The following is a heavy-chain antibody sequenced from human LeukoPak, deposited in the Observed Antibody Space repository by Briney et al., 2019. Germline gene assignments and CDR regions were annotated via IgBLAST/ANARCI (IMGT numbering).Heavy chain of an antibody. D-gene: IGHD4-17*01. CDR3: ARGSFFMTTVIYY. Sequence: PSETLSLTCTVSGGSISSYYWSWIRQPPGKGLEWIGYIYYSGSTNYNPSLKSRVTISVDTSKNQFSLRLSSVTAADTAVYYCARGSFFMTTVIYYWGQGTLVTVSS. V-gene: IGHV4-59*12. CDR1: GGSISSYY. CDR2: IYYSGST. J-gene: IGHJ4*02.